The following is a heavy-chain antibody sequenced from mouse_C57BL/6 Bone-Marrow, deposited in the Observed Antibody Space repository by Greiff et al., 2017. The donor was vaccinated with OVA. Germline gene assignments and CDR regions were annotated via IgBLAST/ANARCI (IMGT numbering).Heavy chain of an antibody. CDR1: GFNIKDYY. CDR2: IDPEDGET. D-gene: IGHD2-1*01. V-gene: IGHV14-2*01. Sequence: VQLQQSGAELVKPGASVKLSCTASGFNIKDYYMHWVKQRTEQGLEWIGRIDPEDGETKYAPKFPGKATITADTSSNTAYLQLSSLTSEDTAVYYCARSLYPWYFDVWGTGTTVTVSS. J-gene: IGHJ1*03. CDR3: ARSLYPWYFDV.